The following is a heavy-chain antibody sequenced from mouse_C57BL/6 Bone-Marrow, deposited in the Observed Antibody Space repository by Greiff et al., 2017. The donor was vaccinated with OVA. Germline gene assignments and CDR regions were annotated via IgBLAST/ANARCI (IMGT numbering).Heavy chain of an antibody. CDR2: IDPENGDT. CDR3: TTSGSSTRNAMDY. V-gene: IGHV14-4*01. CDR1: GFNIKDDY. D-gene: IGHD1-1*01. Sequence: EVQLQQSGAELVRPGASVKLSCPASGFNIKDDYMPWVKQRPEQGLEWIGWIDPENGDTEYASKFQGKATITADTSSNTAYLQLSSLTSEDTAVYYCTTSGSSTRNAMDYWGQGTSVTVSS. J-gene: IGHJ4*01.